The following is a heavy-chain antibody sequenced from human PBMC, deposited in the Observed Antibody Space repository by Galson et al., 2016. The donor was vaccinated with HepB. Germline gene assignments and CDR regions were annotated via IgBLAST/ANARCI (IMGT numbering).Heavy chain of an antibody. V-gene: IGHV1-18*01. CDR2: ISPYNGNT. Sequence: SCKASGYTFTTSGITWVRQAPGQGLEWMGWISPYNGNTYYAQKFQGRVTMTTDTSTTTAYVEVRSLRSDDTAVYYCARGGYSSAWYGESMDDWGQGTTVTVSS. CDR1: GYTFTTSG. D-gene: IGHD6-19*01. CDR3: ARGGYSSAWYGESMDD. J-gene: IGHJ6*02.